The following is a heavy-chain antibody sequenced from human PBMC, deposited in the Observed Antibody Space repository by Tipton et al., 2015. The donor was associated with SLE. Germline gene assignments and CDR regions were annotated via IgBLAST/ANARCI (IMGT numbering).Heavy chain of an antibody. V-gene: IGHV3-66*02. J-gene: IGHJ6*02. D-gene: IGHD3-22*01. CDR3: ARGGLTMIKTLYGMDV. CDR1: GFIFSSYE. Sequence: SLRLSCAASGFIFSSYEMNWVRQAPGKGLEWVSVIYSGGSTYYADSVKGRFTISRDNSKNTLYLQMNSLRAEDTAVYYCARGGLTMIKTLYGMDVWGQGTTVTVSS. CDR2: IYSGGST.